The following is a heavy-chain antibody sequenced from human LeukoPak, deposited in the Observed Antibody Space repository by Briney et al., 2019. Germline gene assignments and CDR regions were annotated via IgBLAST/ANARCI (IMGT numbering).Heavy chain of an antibody. Sequence: ASVKVSCKASGYTFTGYCMHWVRQAPGQGLEWMGWINPNSGGTNYAQKLQGRVTMTTDTSTSTAYMELSSLRSEDTAIYYCTKSQAVGSQYYFDYWGQGTLVTVSS. CDR3: TKSQAVGSQYYFDY. CDR1: GYTFTGYC. J-gene: IGHJ4*02. CDR2: INPNSGGT. V-gene: IGHV1-2*02. D-gene: IGHD1-26*01.